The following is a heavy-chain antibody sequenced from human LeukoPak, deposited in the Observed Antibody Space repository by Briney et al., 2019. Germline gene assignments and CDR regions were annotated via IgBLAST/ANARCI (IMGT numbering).Heavy chain of an antibody. CDR3: AKNRVYYYMDV. CDR2: ISVSGGST. J-gene: IGHJ6*03. CDR1: GFTFSTYA. V-gene: IGHV3-23*01. Sequence: GGSLRLSCAASGFTFSTYAMSWVRQAPGKGLEWVSSISVSGGSTYYADSVKGRFTISRDNSKNTLYLQMNSLGADDTAVYYCAKNRVYYYMDVWGKGTTISVSS. D-gene: IGHD3-10*01.